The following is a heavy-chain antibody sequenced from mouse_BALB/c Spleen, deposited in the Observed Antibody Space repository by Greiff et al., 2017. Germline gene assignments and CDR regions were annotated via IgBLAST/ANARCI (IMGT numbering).Heavy chain of an antibody. D-gene: IGHD1-1*01. J-gene: IGHJ2*01. V-gene: IGHV1S34*01. CDR3: ARFDYGSSYVGILDY. CDR2: ISCYNGAT. Sequence: LVKTGASVKISCKASGYSFTGYYMHWVKQSHGKSLEWIGYISCYNGATSYNQKFKGKATFTVDTSSSTAYMQFNSLTSEDSAVYYCARFDYGSSYVGILDYWGQGTTLTVSS. CDR1: GYSFTGYY.